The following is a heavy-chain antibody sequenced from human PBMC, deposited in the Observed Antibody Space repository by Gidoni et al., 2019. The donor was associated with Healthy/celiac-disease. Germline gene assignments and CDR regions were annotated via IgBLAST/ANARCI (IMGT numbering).Heavy chain of an antibody. CDR1: GFTFSSYG. CDR2: IRYDGSNK. CDR3: AKILRAVVRGNFDY. V-gene: IGHV3-30*02. D-gene: IGHD2-15*01. J-gene: IGHJ4*02. Sequence: QVQLVESGGGVVQPGGSLRLSCAASGFTFSSYGMHWVRQAPGKGLEWVAFIRYDGSNKYYADSVKGRFTISRDNSKNTLYLQMNSLRAEDTAVYYCAKILRAVVRGNFDYWGQGTLVTVSS.